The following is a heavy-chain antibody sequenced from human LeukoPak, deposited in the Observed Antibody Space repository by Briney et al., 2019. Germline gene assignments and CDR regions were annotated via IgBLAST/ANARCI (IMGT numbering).Heavy chain of an antibody. CDR2: ISGDGANT. CDR3: ARNHYEDSGHLDY. V-gene: IGHV3-23*01. J-gene: IGHJ4*02. CDR1: GFLLRNYA. Sequence: GGSLRLSCAASGFLLRNYAMSWVRQAPGKGLEWFLAISGDGANTYSAGSVRGRFTISRDNSRNTLHLQLNSLRAEDTAIYYCARNHYEDSGHLDYWGQGTLVTVSS. D-gene: IGHD3-22*01.